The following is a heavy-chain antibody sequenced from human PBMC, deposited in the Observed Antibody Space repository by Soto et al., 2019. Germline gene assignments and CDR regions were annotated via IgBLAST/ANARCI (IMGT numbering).Heavy chain of an antibody. CDR2: INPNSGGT. V-gene: IGHV1-2*02. J-gene: IGHJ4*02. CDR3: ARGRPMMGAKTFFDY. CDR1: GYTFTGYY. D-gene: IGHD1-26*01. Sequence: ASVKVSCKASGYTFTGYYMHWVRQAPGQGLEWMGWINPNSGGTNYAQKFQGRVTMTRDTSISTAYMELSRLRSDDTAVYYCARGRPMMGAKTFFDYWGPGTLVTVSS.